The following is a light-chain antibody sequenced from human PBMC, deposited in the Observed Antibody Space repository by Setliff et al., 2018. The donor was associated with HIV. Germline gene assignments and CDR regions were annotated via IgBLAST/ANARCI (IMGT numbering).Light chain of an antibody. J-gene: IGLJ1*01. CDR3: KSYTGSSPLYV. CDR2: DVS. CDR1: NSDVGGYNY. V-gene: IGLV2-14*03. Sequence: QSVLTQPASVSGTPGQSITISCIGTNSDVGGYNYVSWYQQHPGKAPILLIYDVSDRPSGVSRRFSGSKSGNTASLTISGLQAEDEADYYCKSYTGSSPLYVFGSGTRSPS.